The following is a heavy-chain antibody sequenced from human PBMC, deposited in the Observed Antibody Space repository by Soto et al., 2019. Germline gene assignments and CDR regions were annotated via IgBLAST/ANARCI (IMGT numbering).Heavy chain of an antibody. V-gene: IGHV3-33*01. CDR2: IWYDGSNK. CDR1: GFTFSSYG. D-gene: IGHD6-13*01. CDR3: ASARSAAGGPFYY. Sequence: LRLSCAASGFTFSSYGMHWVRQAPGKGLEWVAVIWYDGSNKYYADSVKGRFTISRDNSKNTLYLQMNSLRAEDTAVYYCASARSAAGGPFYYWGQGTLVTVSS. J-gene: IGHJ4*02.